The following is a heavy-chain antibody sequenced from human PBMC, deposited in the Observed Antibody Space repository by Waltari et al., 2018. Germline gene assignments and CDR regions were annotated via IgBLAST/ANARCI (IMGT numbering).Heavy chain of an antibody. CDR2: IGTADDT. CDR3: ARGVTVTDFDY. CDR1: GFALSSYD. D-gene: IGHD4-17*01. J-gene: IGHJ4*01. Sequence: EVQLVESGGGLVQPGGSLRLSCAASGFALSSYDMHWVRQATGKGLEWVSSIGTADDTYHSGSVKGRFTISRENAKNSLHLQMNALRAEDTAVYYCARGVTVTDFDYWGHGTLVIVSS. V-gene: IGHV3-13*01.